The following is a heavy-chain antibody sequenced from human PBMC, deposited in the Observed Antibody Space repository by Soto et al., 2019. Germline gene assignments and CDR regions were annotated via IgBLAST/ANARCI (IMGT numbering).Heavy chain of an antibody. CDR1: GFTLSSYG. J-gene: IGHJ6*02. D-gene: IGHD1-26*01. V-gene: IGHV3-30*03. CDR3: ATSGSSLVPNYYYYGMDV. Sequence: GGSLRLSCAASGFTLSSYGMHWVRQAPGKGLEWVAVISYDGSNKYYADSVKGRFTISRDNSKNTLYLQMNSLRAEDTAVYYCATSGSSLVPNYYYYGMDVWGQGTTVTVS. CDR2: ISYDGSNK.